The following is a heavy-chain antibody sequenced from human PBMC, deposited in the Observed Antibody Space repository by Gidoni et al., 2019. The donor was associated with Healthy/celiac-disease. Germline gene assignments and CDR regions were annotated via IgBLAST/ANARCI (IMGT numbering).Heavy chain of an antibody. J-gene: IGHJ5*02. D-gene: IGHD2-15*01. CDR2: ISGSGGST. V-gene: IGHV3-23*01. CDR3: AKDPIVVVVAASNWFDP. Sequence: EVQLLESGGGLVQPGGSLRLSCAASGFTFSSYAMSWVRQAPGKGLELVSAISGSGGSTYYADSVKGRFTISRDNSKNTLYLQMNSLRAEDTAVYYCAKDPIVVVVAASNWFDPWGQGTLVTVSS. CDR1: GFTFSSYA.